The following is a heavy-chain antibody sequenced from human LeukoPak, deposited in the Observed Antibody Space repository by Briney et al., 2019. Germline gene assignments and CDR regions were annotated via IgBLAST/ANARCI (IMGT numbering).Heavy chain of an antibody. CDR3: ARDLYCSGGSCYSSSFDY. Sequence: GSLRLSCAASGFTFSNYAMSWVRQAPGKGLEWVSALSGSGGSTYYADSVKGRFTISRDNAKNSLYLQMNSLRAEDTAVYYCARDLYCSGGSCYSSSFDYWGQGTLVTVSS. D-gene: IGHD2-15*01. CDR2: LSGSGGST. CDR1: GFTFSNYA. J-gene: IGHJ4*02. V-gene: IGHV3-23*01.